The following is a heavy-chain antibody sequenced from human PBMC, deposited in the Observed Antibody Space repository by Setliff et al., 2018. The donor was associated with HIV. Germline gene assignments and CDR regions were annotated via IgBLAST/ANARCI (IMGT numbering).Heavy chain of an antibody. CDR1: GGSFSSYS. V-gene: IGHV4-59*08. CDR3: ARQPLYNDYDWRSYYFDY. J-gene: IGHJ4*02. CDR2: IYYSGST. Sequence: SETLSLTCAVYGGSFSSYSWTWIRQPPGKGLEWIGYIYYSGSTNYNPSLKSRVTISVDTSKNQFSLKLSSVTAADTAVYYCARQPLYNDYDWRSYYFDYWGQGSLVTVSS. D-gene: IGHD5-12*01.